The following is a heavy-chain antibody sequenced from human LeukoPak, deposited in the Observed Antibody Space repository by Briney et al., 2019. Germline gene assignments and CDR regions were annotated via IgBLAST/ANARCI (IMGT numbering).Heavy chain of an antibody. Sequence: SVKVSCTASGGTFSSYAISWVRQAPGQGLEWMGGIIPIFGTANYAQKFQGRVTITADKSTSTAYMELSSLRSEDTAVYYCARGYSSSPPYWYFDLWGRGTLVTVSS. V-gene: IGHV1-69*06. CDR2: IIPIFGTA. J-gene: IGHJ2*01. D-gene: IGHD6-13*01. CDR3: ARGYSSSPPYWYFDL. CDR1: GGTFSSYA.